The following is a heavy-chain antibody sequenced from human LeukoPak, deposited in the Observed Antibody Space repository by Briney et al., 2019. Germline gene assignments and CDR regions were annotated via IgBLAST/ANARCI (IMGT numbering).Heavy chain of an antibody. CDR2: FYYSGST. D-gene: IGHD1-26*01. V-gene: IGHV4-61*08. Sequence: SETLSLTCAGSGGSISRGGYSWSWIRQPPGKGLEWIGYFYYSGSTYYNPSLKSRVTISVDTSKNQFCLKLSSVTAAVTAVYYCARAKRGSGAYMDVWGKGTTVTISS. CDR1: GGSISRGGYS. CDR3: ARAKRGSGAYMDV. J-gene: IGHJ6*03.